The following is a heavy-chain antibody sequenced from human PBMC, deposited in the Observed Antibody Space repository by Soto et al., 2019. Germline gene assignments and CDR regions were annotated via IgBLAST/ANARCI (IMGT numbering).Heavy chain of an antibody. Sequence: EVQLLESGGGLVQPGGSLRLSCAGSGYTHTFNTYAMSWVRQAPGKGLEWVAGISPTGGSTYYADSVKGRFTISRDNSKHTMVLQMSSLRVDDAAVYFCAKVKRVIVPTTGGGFDSWGRGTLVTVSS. CDR2: ISPTGGST. V-gene: IGHV3-23*01. CDR3: AKVKRVIVPTTGGGFDS. D-gene: IGHD5-12*01. CDR1: GYTHTFNTYA. J-gene: IGHJ4*02.